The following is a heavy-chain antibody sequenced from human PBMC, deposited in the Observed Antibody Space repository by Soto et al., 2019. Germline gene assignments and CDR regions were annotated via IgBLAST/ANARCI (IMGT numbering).Heavy chain of an antibody. Sequence: ASVKVSCKASGYTFTSYDINWVRQATGQGLEWMGWMNPNSGNTGYAQKFQGRVTMTRNTSISTAHMELSSLRSEDTAVYYCARDFDCADGVCYMGYYYYGLDVWGQGTTVTVSS. CDR2: MNPNSGNT. CDR3: ARDFDCADGVCYMGYYYYGLDV. J-gene: IGHJ6*02. D-gene: IGHD2-8*01. CDR1: GYTFTSYD. V-gene: IGHV1-8*01.